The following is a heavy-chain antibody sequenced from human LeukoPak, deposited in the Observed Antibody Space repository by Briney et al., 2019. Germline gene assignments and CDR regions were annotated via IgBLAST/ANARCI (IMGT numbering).Heavy chain of an antibody. CDR3: ARDRSFRSDFWSVTDAFDM. CDR1: GYTFSNYY. CDR2: IGGST. D-gene: IGHD3-3*01. Sequence: ASVKVSCKASGYTFSNYYIHWVRQAPGQGLEWMGIIGGSTNYAQKFQGRVTMTRDTSTSTAYMELRSLRPDDTAVYFCARDRSFRSDFWSVTDAFDMWGPGTMVIVSS. V-gene: IGHV1-46*01. J-gene: IGHJ3*02.